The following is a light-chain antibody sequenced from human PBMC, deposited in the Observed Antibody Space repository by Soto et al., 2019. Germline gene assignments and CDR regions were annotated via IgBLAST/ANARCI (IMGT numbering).Light chain of an antibody. CDR2: SNS. CDR1: GSNIAFDT. Sequence: QSVLTQPPSASGTPGQRFTISCSGSGSNIAFDTVDWYQQLPGAAPKLLIYSNSQRPLGVPVRFSGSKSGTSASLAISGLQSEDEADYYCAAWDGSVYVFGIGTKVTVL. CDR3: AAWDGSVYV. V-gene: IGLV1-44*01. J-gene: IGLJ1*01.